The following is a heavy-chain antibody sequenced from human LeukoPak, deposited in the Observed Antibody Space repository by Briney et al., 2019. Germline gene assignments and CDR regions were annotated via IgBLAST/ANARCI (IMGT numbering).Heavy chain of an antibody. Sequence: RASVKVSCKASGGTFSSYAISWVRQAPGQGLEWMGRIIPILGIANYAQKFQGRVTITADKSTSTAYMELSSLRSEDTAVYYRAGRSGRWFDPWGQGTLVTVSS. D-gene: IGHD2-15*01. CDR1: GGTFSSYA. J-gene: IGHJ5*02. V-gene: IGHV1-69*04. CDR2: IIPILGIA. CDR3: AGRSGRWFDP.